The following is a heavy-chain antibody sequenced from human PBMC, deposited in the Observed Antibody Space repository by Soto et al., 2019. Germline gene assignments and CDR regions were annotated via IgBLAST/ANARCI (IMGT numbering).Heavy chain of an antibody. J-gene: IGHJ4*02. D-gene: IGHD6-19*01. CDR1: GGSIRDTIYY. CDR3: ARHMRAVADTLAY. CDR2: IHYSGRT. Sequence: PSETLSLTCTVSGGSIRDTIYYWGWIRQPPGKGLEWIGSIHYSGRTHYNPSLKSRVTISVDPSKSQFSLNLTSVTPADTSVYYCARHMRAVADTLAYWGQGNVVTVSS. V-gene: IGHV4-39*01.